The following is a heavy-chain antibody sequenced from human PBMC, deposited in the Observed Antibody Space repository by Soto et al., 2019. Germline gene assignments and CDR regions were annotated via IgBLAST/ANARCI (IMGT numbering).Heavy chain of an antibody. CDR3: AKDPFSYDFWSGPRWPYYYYMDV. CDR1: GYTFTSYD. V-gene: IGHV1-8*01. CDR2: MNPNSGNT. D-gene: IGHD3-3*01. J-gene: IGHJ6*03. Sequence: ASVKVSCKASGYTFTSYDINWVRQATGQRLEWMGWMNPNSGNTGYAQKFQGRVTMTRNTSISTAYMELSSLRSEDTAVYYCAKDPFSYDFWSGPRWPYYYYMDVWGKGTTVTVSS.